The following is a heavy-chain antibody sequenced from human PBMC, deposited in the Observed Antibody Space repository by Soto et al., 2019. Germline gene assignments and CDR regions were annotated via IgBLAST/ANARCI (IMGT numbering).Heavy chain of an antibody. V-gene: IGHV3-53*01. CDR2: IYSGGST. Sequence: GGSLRLSCAASGFTVSSNYMSWVRQATGKGLEWVSVIYSGGSTYYADSVKGRFTISRDNSKNTLYLQMNSLRAEDTAVYYCAKGSYCISTSCYEPNWFDPWGQGTLVTVSS. CDR3: AKGSYCISTSCYEPNWFDP. D-gene: IGHD2-2*01. CDR1: GFTVSSNY. J-gene: IGHJ5*02.